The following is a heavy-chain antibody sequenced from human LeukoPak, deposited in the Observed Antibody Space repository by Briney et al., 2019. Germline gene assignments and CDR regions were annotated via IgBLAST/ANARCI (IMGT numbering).Heavy chain of an antibody. J-gene: IGHJ4*02. CDR3: ARHFDGTTGFDY. Sequence: GGSLRLSCAASGFTFSSYGMHWVRQAPGKGLEWVAVIWYDGSNKYYADSVKGRFTISRDNSKNTLYLQMNSLRAEDTAVYYCARHFDGTTGFDYWGQGTLVTVSS. D-gene: IGHD1-1*01. CDR1: GFTFSSYG. CDR2: IWYDGSNK. V-gene: IGHV3-33*01.